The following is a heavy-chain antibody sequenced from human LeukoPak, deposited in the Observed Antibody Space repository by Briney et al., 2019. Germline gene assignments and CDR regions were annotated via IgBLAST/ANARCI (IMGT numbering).Heavy chain of an antibody. CDR1: GFTFSSYV. Sequence: PGGSLRLSCAASGFTFSSYVMNWVRQAPGKGLEWVSSISSGSTYIYYADSVKGRFTISRDNAKNSLYLQMNSLRAEDTAGYYCARLGYCSGGSCSSFDYWGQGTLVTVSS. CDR2: ISSGSTYI. D-gene: IGHD2-15*01. CDR3: ARLGYCSGGSCSSFDY. J-gene: IGHJ4*02. V-gene: IGHV3-21*01.